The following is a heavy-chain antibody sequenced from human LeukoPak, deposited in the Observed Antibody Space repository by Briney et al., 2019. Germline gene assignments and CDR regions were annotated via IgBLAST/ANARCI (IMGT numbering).Heavy chain of an antibody. Sequence: ASVKVSCKASGYTFTSYDINWVRQAPGQGLEWMGWMNPNSGNTGYAQKFQGRVTMTRNTSMSTAYMELSSLRSEDTAVYYCARLPYYYDSSGYYTGAFDIWGQGTMVTVSS. J-gene: IGHJ3*02. CDR1: GYTFTSYD. CDR3: ARLPYYYDSSGYYTGAFDI. CDR2: MNPNSGNT. D-gene: IGHD3-22*01. V-gene: IGHV1-8*01.